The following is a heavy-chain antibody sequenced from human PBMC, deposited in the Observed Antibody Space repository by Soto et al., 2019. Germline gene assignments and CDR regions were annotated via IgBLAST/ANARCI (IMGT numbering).Heavy chain of an antibody. CDR2: IDTSGRST. CDR3: AKDSWYFDL. CDR1: GFVFTNFW. J-gene: IGHJ4*02. D-gene: IGHD6-13*01. Sequence: GGSLRLSCEASGFVFTNFWMHWVRHVPGKGLVWVARIDTSGRSTNYAESVKGRFTISRDNAKNTVSLQMNSLRVEDTGVYYCAKDSWYFDLWSQGSQVTVSS. V-gene: IGHV3-74*01.